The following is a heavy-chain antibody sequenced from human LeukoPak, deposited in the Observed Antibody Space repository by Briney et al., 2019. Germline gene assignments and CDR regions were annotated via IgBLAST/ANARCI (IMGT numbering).Heavy chain of an antibody. V-gene: IGHV3-9*01. CDR1: GFTFDDYA. D-gene: IGHD6-13*01. Sequence: PGGSLRLSCAASGFTFDDYAMHWVRQAPGKGLEWVSGISWNSGSIGYADSVKGRFTISRDNAKNSLYLQMNSLRAEDTALYYCAKDRYSSSRNWFDPWGQGTLVTVSS. J-gene: IGHJ5*02. CDR2: ISWNSGSI. CDR3: AKDRYSSSRNWFDP.